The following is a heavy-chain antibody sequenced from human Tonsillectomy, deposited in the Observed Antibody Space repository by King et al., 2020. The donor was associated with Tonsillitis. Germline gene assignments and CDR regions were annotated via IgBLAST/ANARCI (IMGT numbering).Heavy chain of an antibody. D-gene: IGHD2-15*01. CDR1: GGSFSGYY. V-gene: IGHV4-34*01. Sequence: VQLQQWGAGLLKPSETLSLTCAVSGGSFSGYYWSWIRQPPGKGLEWIGEINHSGSTNYNPSLKSRVTISVDTSENQFSLKLSSVTAADTAVYYCARGNIVVVVAATGYYYYMDVWGKGTTVTVSS. J-gene: IGHJ6*03. CDR3: ARGNIVVVVAATGYYYYMDV. CDR2: INHSGST.